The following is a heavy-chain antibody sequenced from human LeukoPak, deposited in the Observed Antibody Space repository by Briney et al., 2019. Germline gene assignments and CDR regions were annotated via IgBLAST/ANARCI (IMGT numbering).Heavy chain of an antibody. CDR2: IYHSGST. V-gene: IGHV4-4*02. Sequence: PSETLSLTCAVSGGSISSSNWWSWVRQPPGKGLEWIGEIYHSGSTNYNPSLKSRVTISVDKSKNQFSLKLSSVTAADTAVYYCARVGSGIAVAGSEDYWGQGTLVTVSS. CDR1: GGSISSSNW. CDR3: ARVGSGIAVAGSEDY. D-gene: IGHD6-19*01. J-gene: IGHJ4*02.